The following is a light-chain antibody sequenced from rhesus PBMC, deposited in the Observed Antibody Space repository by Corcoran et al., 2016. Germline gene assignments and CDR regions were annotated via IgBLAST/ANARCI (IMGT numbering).Light chain of an antibody. J-gene: IGKJ2*01. CDR1: QSVGSS. Sequence: QVILTQSPATLSLSPGERATLSCRASQSVGSSLAWYQQKPGQAPRLLIYGASRRATGIPDRFSGSGAGTEFTLTISSLGPEDFAVYYCQKNSSYPYSFGQGTKVEIK. V-gene: IGKV3-53*01. CDR2: GAS. CDR3: QKNSSYPYS.